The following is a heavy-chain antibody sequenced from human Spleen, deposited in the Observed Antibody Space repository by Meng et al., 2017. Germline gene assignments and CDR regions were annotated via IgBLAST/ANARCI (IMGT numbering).Heavy chain of an antibody. J-gene: IGHJ5*02. D-gene: IGHD2-2*01. CDR1: GFTFSSYA. CDR2: ISGSGGST. V-gene: IGHV3-23*01. CDR3: ARRQVPPSMPDL. Sequence: GESLKISCAASGFTFSSYAMSWVRQAPGKGLEWVSAISGSGGSTYYADSVKGRFTISRDNSNNILYLQMNGLRPEDTAVYYCARRQVPPSMPDLWGQGTLVTVSS.